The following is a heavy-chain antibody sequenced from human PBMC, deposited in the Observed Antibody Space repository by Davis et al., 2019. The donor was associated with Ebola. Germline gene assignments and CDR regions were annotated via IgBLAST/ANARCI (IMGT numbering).Heavy chain of an antibody. J-gene: IGHJ6*02. D-gene: IGHD1-26*01. CDR2: IIPILGIA. CDR1: GGTFSSYA. Sequence: SVKVSCKASGGTFSSYAISWVRQAPGHGLEWMGRIIPILGIANYAQKFQGRVTITADKSTSTAYMELSSLRSEDTAVYYCARSTSAPWDYYYYYGMDVWGQGTTVTVSS. CDR3: ARSTSAPWDYYYYYGMDV. V-gene: IGHV1-69*04.